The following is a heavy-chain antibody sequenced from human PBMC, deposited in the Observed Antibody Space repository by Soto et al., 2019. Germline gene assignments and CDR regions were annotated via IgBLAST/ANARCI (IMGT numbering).Heavy chain of an antibody. J-gene: IGHJ6*02. Sequence: SETLSLTCAVSGYSISSGYYWGWIRQPPGKGLEWIGSIYHSGSTYYNPSLKSRVTMSVDTSKNQFSLKLSSVTAADTAVYYCALYYDFWSGYHGYGMDVWGQGTTVTVSS. V-gene: IGHV4-38-2*01. D-gene: IGHD3-3*01. CDR2: IYHSGST. CDR1: GYSISSGYY. CDR3: ALYYDFWSGYHGYGMDV.